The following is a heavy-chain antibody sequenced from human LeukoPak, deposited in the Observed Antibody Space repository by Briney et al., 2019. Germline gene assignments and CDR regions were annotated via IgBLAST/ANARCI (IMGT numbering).Heavy chain of an antibody. Sequence: SETLSLTCTVSGYSISSGYYWGWIRQPPGKGLEWIGSIYHSGSTYYNPSLKSRVTISVDTSKNQFSLKLSSVTAADTAVYYCARVLAEMAAVWRDDVFDIWGRGTMVTVSS. V-gene: IGHV4-38-2*02. CDR3: ARVLAEMAAVWRDDVFDI. J-gene: IGHJ3*02. CDR2: IYHSGST. CDR1: GYSISSGYY. D-gene: IGHD5-24*01.